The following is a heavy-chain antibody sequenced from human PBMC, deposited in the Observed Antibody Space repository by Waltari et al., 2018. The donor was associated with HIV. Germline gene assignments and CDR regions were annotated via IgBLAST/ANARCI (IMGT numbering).Heavy chain of an antibody. D-gene: IGHD3-3*01. J-gene: IGHJ6*02. V-gene: IGHV4-61*02. CDR1: VGSISSGSYY. Sequence: QVQLQESGPGLVKPSQTLSLTCTVSVGSISSGSYYWSWIRQPAGKGLEWIGRIYTSGSTHYNPSLKSRVTISVDPSKNQFSLKLSSVTAADTAVYYCARVFWRNGMDVWGQGTTVTVSS. CDR2: IYTSGST. CDR3: ARVFWRNGMDV.